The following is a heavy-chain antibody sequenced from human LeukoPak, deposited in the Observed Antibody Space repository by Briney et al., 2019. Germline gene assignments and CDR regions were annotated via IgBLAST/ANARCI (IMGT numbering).Heavy chain of an antibody. CDR1: GFTFSNYV. D-gene: IGHD6-13*01. J-gene: IGHJ4*02. CDR3: TKGGGASSTWRFDS. Sequence: PGGSLRLPCAASGFTFSNYVMTWVRQAPGKGLEWVSGITGSGDDTNHADSVKGRFTVSRDNSKDTVFLQMNSLRAADTAVYYCTKGGGASSTWRFDSWGQGTLVTVSS. V-gene: IGHV3-23*01. CDR2: ITGSGDDT.